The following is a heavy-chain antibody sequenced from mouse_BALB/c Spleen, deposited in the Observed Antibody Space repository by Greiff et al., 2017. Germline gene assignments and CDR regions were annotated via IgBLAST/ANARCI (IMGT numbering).Heavy chain of an antibody. J-gene: IGHJ4*01. CDR2: IYWDDDK. CDR1: GFSLSTSGMG. Sequence: VKLMESGPGILQPSQTLSLTCSFSGFSLSTSGMGVSWIRQPSGKGLEWLAHIYWDDDKRYNPSLKSRLTISKDTSSNQVFLKITSVDTADTATYYCARNYYDYAMDYWGQGTSVTVSS. CDR3: ARNYYDYAMDY. V-gene: IGHV8-12*01. D-gene: IGHD1-1*01.